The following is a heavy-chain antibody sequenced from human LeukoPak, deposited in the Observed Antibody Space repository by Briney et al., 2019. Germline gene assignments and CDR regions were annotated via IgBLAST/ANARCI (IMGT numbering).Heavy chain of an antibody. CDR3: ARAYVPLTFVTDY. J-gene: IGHJ4*02. V-gene: IGHV1-46*01. Sequence: ASVKVSCKASGYTFTRYYMNWVRQAPGPGLVVMGIINPSGSSTSYAQKFQGRVTMTRDTSTSTVYMELSSLRSEDTAVYYCARAYVPLTFVTDYWGQGTLVTVSS. CDR2: INPSGSST. CDR1: GYTFTRYY. D-gene: IGHD2/OR15-2a*01.